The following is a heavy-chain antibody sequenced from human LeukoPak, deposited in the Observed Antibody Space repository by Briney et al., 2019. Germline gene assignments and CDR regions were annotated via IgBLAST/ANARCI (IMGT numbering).Heavy chain of an antibody. J-gene: IGHJ4*02. CDR1: GFTFSSYA. D-gene: IGHD3-22*01. Sequence: GGSLRLSCAASGFTFSSYAMHWVRQAPGKGLEYVSAISSNRGSTYYANSVKGRFTISRDNSKNTLYLQMGSLRAEDMAVYYCARDHDSSGSDYWGQGTLVTVSS. CDR2: ISSNRGST. V-gene: IGHV3-64*01. CDR3: ARDHDSSGSDY.